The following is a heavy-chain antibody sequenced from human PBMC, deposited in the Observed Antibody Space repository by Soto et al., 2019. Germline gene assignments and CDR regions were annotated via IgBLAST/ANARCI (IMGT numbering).Heavy chain of an antibody. CDR3: ARSYYYDSSGYTYDAFDI. J-gene: IGHJ3*02. CDR1: GGTFSSYA. CDR2: IIPIFGTA. V-gene: IGHV1-69*12. Sequence: QVQLVQSGAEVKKPGSSVKVSCKASGGTFSSYAISWVRQAPGQGLEWMGGIIPIFGTANYAQKFQGRVTITADESTSTAYMELSSLRSEDTAVYYCARSYYYDSSGYTYDAFDIWGQGTMVTVSS. D-gene: IGHD3-22*01.